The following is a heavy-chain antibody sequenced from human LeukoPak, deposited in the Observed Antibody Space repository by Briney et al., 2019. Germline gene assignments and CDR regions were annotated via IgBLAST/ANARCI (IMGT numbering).Heavy chain of an antibody. CDR3: ARVRYDSSGYYFDY. CDR2: IYYSGST. V-gene: IGHV4-31*03. CDR1: GGSISSGGYY. Sequence: SETLSLTCTVSGGSISSGGYYWGWIRQHPGRGLEWIGYIYYSGSTYYNPSLMSRVTISVDTSKTQFALKLSSVTAADTVVYYCARVRYDSSGYYFDYWGQGTLVTVSS. J-gene: IGHJ4*02. D-gene: IGHD3-22*01.